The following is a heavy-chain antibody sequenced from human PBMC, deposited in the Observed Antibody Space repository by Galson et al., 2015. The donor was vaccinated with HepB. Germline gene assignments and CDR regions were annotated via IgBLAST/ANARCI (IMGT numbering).Heavy chain of an antibody. D-gene: IGHD2-15*01. CDR2: ITRSGGKT. J-gene: IGHJ4*02. CDR3: AKDGIMVANNPYHFHY. Sequence: SLRLSCAASGFTFTRYAMTWVRQAPGKGLEWVASITRSGGKTYYTDSVKGRFTISRDNSKNTLFLQLNSLRAEDTAVYYCAKDGIMVANNPYHFHYWGQGTLVTVSS. V-gene: IGHV3-23*01. CDR1: GFTFTRYA.